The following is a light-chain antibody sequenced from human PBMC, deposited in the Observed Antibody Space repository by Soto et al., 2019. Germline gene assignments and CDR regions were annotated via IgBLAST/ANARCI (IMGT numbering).Light chain of an antibody. CDR2: DVN. CDR1: SSDVGGYNY. CDR3: SSYTSSSTVV. Sequence: QSALTQPASVSGSPGQSITISCTGTSSDVGGYNYVSWYQQHPGKVPKLMIYDVNNRPSGVSNRFSGSKSGNTASLTISGLQVEDEADYYCSSYTSSSTVVFGGGTKLTVL. J-gene: IGLJ2*01. V-gene: IGLV2-14*01.